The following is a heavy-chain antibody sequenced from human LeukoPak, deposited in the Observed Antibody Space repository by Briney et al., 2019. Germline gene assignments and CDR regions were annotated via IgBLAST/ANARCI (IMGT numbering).Heavy chain of an antibody. CDR2: LDPEDGET. D-gene: IGHD1-26*01. V-gene: IGHV1-24*01. CDR3: ATGGIYSLLDY. CDR1: GHTLTDLS. Sequence: ASVKVSCKVFGHTLTDLSTHWVRQTPGGGLEWMGGLDPEDGETIYAQKFQGRVTMTEDTSTDTAYMELSSLRSEDTAVYYCATGGIYSLLDYWGQGTLVTVSS. J-gene: IGHJ4*02.